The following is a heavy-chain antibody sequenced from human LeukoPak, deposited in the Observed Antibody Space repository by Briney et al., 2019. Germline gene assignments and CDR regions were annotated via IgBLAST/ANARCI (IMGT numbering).Heavy chain of an antibody. V-gene: IGHV1-69*04. Sequence: SVNVSCKASVGTFSSYAISWVRQAPGQGLEWMGRIIPIRGIANYAQKFQGRVTITADKSTSTAYMELSSLRSEDTAVYYCARDGSSTYYYLRFWGQGTLVTVSS. J-gene: IGHJ4*02. CDR1: VGTFSSYA. D-gene: IGHD3-22*01. CDR3: ARDGSSTYYYLRF. CDR2: IIPIRGIA.